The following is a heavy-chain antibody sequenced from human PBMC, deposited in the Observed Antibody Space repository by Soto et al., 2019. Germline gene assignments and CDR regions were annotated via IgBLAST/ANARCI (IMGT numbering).Heavy chain of an antibody. J-gene: IGHJ4*01. D-gene: IGHD1-26*01. CDR2: IDSSGGST. CDR3: ARRLLGATVTYFDY. V-gene: IGHV3-23*01. CDR1: GFTFSSYA. Sequence: PGGSLRLCCAASGFTFSSYAMGWVRQAPGKGLEWVSSIDSSGGSTYYADSVKGRFTMSRDKSKNTLYLQMNSLRAEDTAVYYSARRLLGATVTYFDYWAQATLVTVSS.